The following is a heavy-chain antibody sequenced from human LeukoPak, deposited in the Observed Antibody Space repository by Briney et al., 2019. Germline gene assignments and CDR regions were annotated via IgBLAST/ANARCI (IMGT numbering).Heavy chain of an antibody. CDR3: ARDRYGYCGGGSCFLFDY. CDR1: GYSFPGFA. D-gene: IGHD2-15*01. V-gene: IGHV1-18*01. Sequence: AASVKVSCKASGYSFPGFAISWVRQAPGQGLEWMGWISTKIGNTNYAQRLQGGVTMTRDTSTSTVYMELTSLTSDDTAVYYCARDRYGYCGGGSCFLFDYWGQGTLVTVSS. CDR2: ISTKIGNT. J-gene: IGHJ4*02.